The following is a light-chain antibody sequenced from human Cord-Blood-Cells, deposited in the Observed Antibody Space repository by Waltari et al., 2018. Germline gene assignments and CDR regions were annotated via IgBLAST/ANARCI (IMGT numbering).Light chain of an antibody. CDR3: YSTDSSGNHRGV. Sequence: SYELTQPPSVSVSPGQTARITCPGDALPKHNAYWYQQKSDQAPVLVIYEDSKRPSGIPERFSGSSSGTMATLTISGAQVEDEADYYCYSTDSSGNHRGVFGGGTKLTVL. CDR2: EDS. J-gene: IGLJ2*01. V-gene: IGLV3-10*01. CDR1: ALPKHN.